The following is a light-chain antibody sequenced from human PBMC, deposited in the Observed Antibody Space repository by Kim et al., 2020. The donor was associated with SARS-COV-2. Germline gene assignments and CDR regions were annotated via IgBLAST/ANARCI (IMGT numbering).Light chain of an antibody. CDR2: AAS. CDR1: QSISSY. J-gene: IGKJ1*01. CDR3: QQSYSTPQS. Sequence: ASVEDRVTITCRASQSISSYLNWYQQKPGKAPKLLIYAASRLQCGVPSRFSGSGSGTDFTLTISSLQPEDFATYYCQQSYSTPQSFGQGTKVDIK. V-gene: IGKV1-39*01.